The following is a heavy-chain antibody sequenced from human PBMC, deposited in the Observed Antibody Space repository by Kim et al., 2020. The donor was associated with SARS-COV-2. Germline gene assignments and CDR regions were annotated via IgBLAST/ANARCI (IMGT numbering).Heavy chain of an antibody. Sequence: GGSLRLSCAASGFTFSSYEMNWVRQAPGKGLEWVSYISSSGSTIYYADSVKGRFTISRDNAKNSLYLQMNSLRAEDTAVYYCAREGSGGDNYYYGMDVWGQGTTVTVSS. CDR1: GFTFSSYE. CDR2: ISSSGSTI. V-gene: IGHV3-48*03. D-gene: IGHD3-10*01. CDR3: AREGSGGDNYYYGMDV. J-gene: IGHJ6*02.